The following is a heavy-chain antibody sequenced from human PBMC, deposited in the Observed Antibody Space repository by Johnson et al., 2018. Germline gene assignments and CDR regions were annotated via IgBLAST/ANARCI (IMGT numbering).Heavy chain of an antibody. CDR1: GFTLSSYT. D-gene: IGHD2-2*01. CDR2: LSHDGRNR. Sequence: QVQLVESGGGVVQPGNSLRLSCAASGFTLSSYTMHWVRQGPGKGLEWVAALSHDGRNRFYIDSVQGRFTISRDNAKNTLHLQMNSLRAEDTAVYYCVRDPPTSRPTFDIWGPGTMVTVSS. V-gene: IGHV3-30*03. CDR3: VRDPPTSRPTFDI. J-gene: IGHJ3*02.